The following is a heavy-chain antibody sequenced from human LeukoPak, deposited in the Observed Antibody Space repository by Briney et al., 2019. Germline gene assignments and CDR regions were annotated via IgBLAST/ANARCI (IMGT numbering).Heavy chain of an antibody. J-gene: IGHJ4*02. D-gene: IGHD1-1*01. CDR1: GGSFSGYY. Sequence: PSETLSLTCAVYGGSFSGYYWSWIRQPPGKGLEWIGEINHSGSTNYNPSLKSRVTISVDTSKNQFSLKLSSVTAADMAVYYCARGRNVDFHPRYFDYWGQGTLVTVSS. V-gene: IGHV4-34*01. CDR2: INHSGST. CDR3: ARGRNVDFHPRYFDY.